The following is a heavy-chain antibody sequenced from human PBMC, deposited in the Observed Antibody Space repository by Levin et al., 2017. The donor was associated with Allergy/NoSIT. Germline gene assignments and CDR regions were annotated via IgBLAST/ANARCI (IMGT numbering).Heavy chain of an antibody. Sequence: ETLSLTCAASGFTFSSYWMHWVRQAPGKGLVWVSRINSDGSSTSYADSVKGRFTISRDNAKNTLYLQMNSLRAEDTAVYYCARERGFTGVYWFDPWGQGTLVTVSS. J-gene: IGHJ5*02. V-gene: IGHV3-74*01. CDR1: GFTFSSYW. CDR2: INSDGSST. CDR3: ARERGFTGVYWFDP. D-gene: IGHD3-16*01.